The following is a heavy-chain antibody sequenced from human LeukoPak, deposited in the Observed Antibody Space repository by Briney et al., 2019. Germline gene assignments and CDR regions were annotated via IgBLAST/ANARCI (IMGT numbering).Heavy chain of an antibody. CDR2: ISYDGRNK. CDR1: GFTFSSYA. CDR3: ARNFNHFDY. J-gene: IGHJ4*02. D-gene: IGHD1-14*01. V-gene: IGHV3-30*04. Sequence: GGSLRLSCAASGFTFSSYAMHWVRQAPGKGLEWVAVISYDGRNKYYTDSVKGRFPISRDNSKNTLYLQMNSLRAEDTAVYYCARNFNHFDYWGLGTLVTVSS.